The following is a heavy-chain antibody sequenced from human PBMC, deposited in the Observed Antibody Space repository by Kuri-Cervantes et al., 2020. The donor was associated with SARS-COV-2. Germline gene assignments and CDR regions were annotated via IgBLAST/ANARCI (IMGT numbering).Heavy chain of an antibody. CDR1: GYSISSGYY. J-gene: IGHJ5*02. Sequence: SQTLSLTSAVSGYSISSGYYWGWIRQPPGKGLEWIGSISHSGRTYYNASFKSRGTISVDTSKNQFSLKLSSVTAADTAVYYCARDPNTIVVVVTATHGIWFDPWGQGTLVTVSS. D-gene: IGHD2-15*01. CDR2: ISHSGRT. V-gene: IGHV4-38-2*02. CDR3: ARDPNTIVVVVTATHGIWFDP.